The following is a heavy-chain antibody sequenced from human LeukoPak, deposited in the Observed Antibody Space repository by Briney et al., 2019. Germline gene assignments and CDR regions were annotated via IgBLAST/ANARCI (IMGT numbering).Heavy chain of an antibody. V-gene: IGHV3-33*01. Sequence: GGSLRLSCAASGFTFSSYGMHWVRQAPGKGLEWVAVIWYDGSNKYYADSGKGRFTISRDNSRNTLYLQMNSLRAEDTAVYYCAREHYNYYDNSGSIDYWGQGTLVTVSS. CDR3: AREHYNYYDNSGSIDY. CDR2: IWYDGSNK. J-gene: IGHJ4*02. D-gene: IGHD3-22*01. CDR1: GFTFSSYG.